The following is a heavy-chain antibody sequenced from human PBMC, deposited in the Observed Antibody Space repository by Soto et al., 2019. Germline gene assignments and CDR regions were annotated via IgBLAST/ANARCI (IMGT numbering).Heavy chain of an antibody. CDR3: ARETPSPYYYYYGMDV. V-gene: IGHV3-33*01. CDR1: GFMFSNYG. D-gene: IGHD2-15*01. CDR2: IWFDGTNK. J-gene: IGHJ6*02. Sequence: GGSLRLSCAASGFMFSNYGMHWVRQAPGKGLEWVAIIWFDGTNKFYADSVKGRFTISRDNSKNTLYLQMDSLRAEDSAVYYCARETPSPYYYYYGMDVWGQGTTVTVSS.